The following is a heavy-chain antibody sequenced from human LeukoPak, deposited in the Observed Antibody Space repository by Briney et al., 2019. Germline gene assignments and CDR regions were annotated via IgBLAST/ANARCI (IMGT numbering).Heavy chain of an antibody. J-gene: IGHJ5*02. V-gene: IGHV4-4*09. CDR2: IYRGGTI. Sequence: SETLSLTCSVSGGSISDYYWSWIRQPPGKGLEWIGYIYRGGTINYNPSVKRRVTISLDTSKNQIAQMMNSVTAADTAIYYCARHWLEAAKTYSYWFDPWGQGTLVTVSS. CDR1: GGSISDYY. CDR3: ARHWLEAAKTYSYWFDP. D-gene: IGHD6-13*01.